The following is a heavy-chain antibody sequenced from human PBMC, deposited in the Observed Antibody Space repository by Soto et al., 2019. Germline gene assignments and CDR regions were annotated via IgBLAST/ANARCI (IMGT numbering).Heavy chain of an antibody. CDR1: GFTFSSYG. V-gene: IGHV3-74*01. CDR3: ARDGRWSSSWYGDYYYYGMDV. J-gene: IGHJ6*02. Sequence: LRLSCAASGFTFSSYGMHWVRQAPGKGLVWVSRINSDGSSTSYADSVKGRFTISRDNAKNTLYLQMNSLRAEDTAVYYCARDGRWSSSWYGDYYYYGMDVWGQGTTVTVSS. D-gene: IGHD6-13*01. CDR2: INSDGSST.